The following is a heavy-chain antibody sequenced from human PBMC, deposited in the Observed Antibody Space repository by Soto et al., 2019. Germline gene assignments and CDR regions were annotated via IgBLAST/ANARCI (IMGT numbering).Heavy chain of an antibody. CDR3: AYGSSSAWIDY. D-gene: IGHD6-25*01. V-gene: IGHV4-39*01. J-gene: IGHJ4*02. CDR2: AYFSGGNT. Sequence: SLTCSVSGDSMRGYHFYWGWIRQAPGKGLEWIGSAYFSGGNTYYSPSLKSRVSISVDTSKNEFSLRLTSLTAADKAVYFCAYGSSSAWIDYWGQGTLVTAPQ. CDR1: GDSMRGYHFY.